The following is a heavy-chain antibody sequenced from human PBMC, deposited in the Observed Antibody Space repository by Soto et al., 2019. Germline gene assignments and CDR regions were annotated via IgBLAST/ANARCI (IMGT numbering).Heavy chain of an antibody. CDR3: AGPGYSSQDY. Sequence: PGGSLRLSCAASGFTFSSFALSWVRQAPGKGLEWVSAISGSGDGTDYADSVKGRFTISRDNSKNTLYLQMNSLRAEDTAVYYCAGPGYSSQDYWGHGSLVTVSS. J-gene: IGHJ4*01. CDR1: GFTFSSFA. CDR2: ISGSGDGT. D-gene: IGHD5-18*01. V-gene: IGHV3-23*01.